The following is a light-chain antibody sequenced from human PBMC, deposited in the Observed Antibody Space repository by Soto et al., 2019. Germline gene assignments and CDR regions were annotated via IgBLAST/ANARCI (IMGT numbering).Light chain of an antibody. V-gene: IGLV2-14*01. Sequence: QSVITKPASVSVCPGQSITICCSGTRGDGGGYNYVSWYQQHPGKAPKLMIYEVSNRPSGVSNRFSGSKSGNTASLTISGLQAEDEADYYCSSYTSSSTPYVFGTATKVTVL. CDR1: RGDGGGYNY. CDR3: SSYTSSSTPYV. CDR2: EVS. J-gene: IGLJ1*01.